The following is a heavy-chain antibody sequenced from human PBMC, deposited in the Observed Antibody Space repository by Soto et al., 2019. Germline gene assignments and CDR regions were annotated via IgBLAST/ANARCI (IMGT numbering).Heavy chain of an antibody. Sequence: SETLSLTCTVSGGSISSYYWSWIRQPAGKGLEWIGRIYTSGSTNYNPSLKSRVTMSVDTSKNQFSLKLSSVTAADTAVYYCARGTGYQPLSEGDYYYYYGMDVWGQGTTVTVSS. CDR2: IYTSGST. CDR1: GGSISSYY. D-gene: IGHD2-2*01. CDR3: ARGTGYQPLSEGDYYYYYGMDV. J-gene: IGHJ6*02. V-gene: IGHV4-4*07.